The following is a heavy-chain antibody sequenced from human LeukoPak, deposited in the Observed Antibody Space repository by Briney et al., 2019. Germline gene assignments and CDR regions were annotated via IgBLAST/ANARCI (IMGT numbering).Heavy chain of an antibody. J-gene: IGHJ4*01. D-gene: IGHD2/OR15-2a*01. CDR1: GFGFSNFW. Sequence: GGSLRLSCAASGFGFSNFWMHWIRQAPGKGLVWVSRIKPDGTTSVYADSVKGRFTISRDNLKNTLYLQMRSLRAEDAAVYFCAREADPSLYASSSPDYWGQGTPVTVSS. CDR3: AREADPSLYASSSPDY. V-gene: IGHV3-74*01. CDR2: IKPDGTTS.